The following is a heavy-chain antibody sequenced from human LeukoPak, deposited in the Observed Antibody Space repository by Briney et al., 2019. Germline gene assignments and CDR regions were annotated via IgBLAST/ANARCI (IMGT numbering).Heavy chain of an antibody. CDR2: INHSGST. D-gene: IGHD3-3*01. V-gene: IGHV4-34*01. J-gene: IGHJ6*03. Sequence: PSETLSLTCAVYGGSSSGYYWSWIRQPPGKGLEWIGEINHSGSTNYNPSLKSRVTISVNTSKNQFSLKLSSVTAADTAVYYCARGKVVRDFWSGYYYYYYYMDVWGKGTTVTVSS. CDR1: GGSSSGYY. CDR3: ARGKVVRDFWSGYYYYYYYMDV.